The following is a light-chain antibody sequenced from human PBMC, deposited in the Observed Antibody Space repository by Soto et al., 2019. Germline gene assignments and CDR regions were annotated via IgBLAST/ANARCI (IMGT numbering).Light chain of an antibody. CDR2: AAS. CDR1: QSVSSN. V-gene: IGKV3-20*01. Sequence: EIVMTQSPATLSVSPWERAALSCMASQSVSSNLAWYQQKPGQAPRLLIYAASSRATGIPDRFSGSGSGTDFTLTISRLDPEDFAVYYCQQYGSSPPTFGQGTKVDIK. CDR3: QQYGSSPPT. J-gene: IGKJ1*01.